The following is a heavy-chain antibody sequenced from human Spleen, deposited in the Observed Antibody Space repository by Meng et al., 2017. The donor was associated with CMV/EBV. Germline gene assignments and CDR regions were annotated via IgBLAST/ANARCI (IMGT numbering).Heavy chain of an antibody. CDR2: ISGYNGRT. CDR1: GYPFISYG. Sequence: SGTVSCETSGYPFISYGISWVRQAPGKGLEWMGWISGYNGRTNYAQSFQGRLTLTTDTSTSTAYMELRSLRSDDTAVYYCARAGDCDYWGQGTLVTVSS. J-gene: IGHJ4*02. CDR3: ARAGDCDY. D-gene: IGHD2-21*01. V-gene: IGHV1-18*01.